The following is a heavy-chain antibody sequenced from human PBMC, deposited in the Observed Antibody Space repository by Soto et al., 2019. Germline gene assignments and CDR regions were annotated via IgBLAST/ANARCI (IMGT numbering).Heavy chain of an antibody. CDR1: GGSITSGGYY. J-gene: IGHJ4*02. CDR2: IKNKANSYST. D-gene: IGHD3-22*01. V-gene: IGHV3-72*01. CDR3: ARGVYYYDSSGHIDY. Sequence: LSLTCTVSGGSITSGGYYWGWIRQAPGKGLEWIGRIKNKANSYSTKYAASVQGRFTISRDNSKKTLYLQMNSLRAEDTAVYYCARGVYYYDSSGHIDYWGQGTRVTVSS.